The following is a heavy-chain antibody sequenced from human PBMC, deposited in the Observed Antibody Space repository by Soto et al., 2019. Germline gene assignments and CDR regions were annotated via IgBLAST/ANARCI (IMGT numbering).Heavy chain of an antibody. CDR2: ISAHNGNT. CDR1: GYTFTSYG. V-gene: IGHV1-18*01. CDR3: ARGRYGDY. J-gene: IGHJ4*02. D-gene: IGHD1-1*01. Sequence: QVHLVQSGAEVKKPGASVKVSCKASGYTFTSYGIPWVRQAPGQGLEWMGWISAHNGNTDYAQKLQGRVIVTRDTSTSTAFMELRSLRSDDTAVYYCARGRYGDYWGQGALVTVSS.